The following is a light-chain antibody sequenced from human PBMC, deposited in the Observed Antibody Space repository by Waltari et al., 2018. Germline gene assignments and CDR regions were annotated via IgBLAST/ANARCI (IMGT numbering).Light chain of an antibody. V-gene: IGKV1-9*01. CDR1: QDINSH. Sequence: IQLTQSPSSLSASVGERVTITCRASQDINSHLACYQKIPGKAPDLLIYAASILQSGVPSRFSGIGSGTEFTLTITSLQPEDFATYDCQQVYSYPLTFGPGTKVDVK. CDR3: QQVYSYPLT. CDR2: AAS. J-gene: IGKJ3*01.